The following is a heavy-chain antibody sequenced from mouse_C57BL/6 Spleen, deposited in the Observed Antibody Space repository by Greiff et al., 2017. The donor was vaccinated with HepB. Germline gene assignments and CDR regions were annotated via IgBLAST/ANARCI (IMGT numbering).Heavy chain of an antibody. V-gene: IGHV5-9*01. CDR3: ARHHWDYFDY. D-gene: IGHD4-1*01. CDR1: GFTFSSYT. CDR2: ISGGGGNT. J-gene: IGHJ2*01. Sequence: EVNVVESGGGLVKPGGSLKLSCAASGFTFSSYTMSWVRQTPEKRLEWVATISGGGGNTYYPDSVKGRFTISRDNAKNTLYLQMSSLRSEDTALYYCARHHWDYFDYWGQGTTLTVSS.